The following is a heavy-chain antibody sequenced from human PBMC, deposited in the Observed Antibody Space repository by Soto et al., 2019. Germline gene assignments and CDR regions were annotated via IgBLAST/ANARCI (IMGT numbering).Heavy chain of an antibody. CDR1: GDSISSYY. CDR3: ALRSMAVVPEY. CDR2: LYYGRSA. V-gene: IGHV4-59*01. J-gene: IGHJ4*02. D-gene: IGHD3-22*01. Sequence: QVKLQESGPGLVKPSETLSLTCAVSGDSISSYYCIWIRQPPGKGLESIGYLYYGRSANYTPSLKSRVTLSVDTSTNQCSLTLSSMTAADTAVYYCALRSMAVVPEYWGQGTLVTVSS.